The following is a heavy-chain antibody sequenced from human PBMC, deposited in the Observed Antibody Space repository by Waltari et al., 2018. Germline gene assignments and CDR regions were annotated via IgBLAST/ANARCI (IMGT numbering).Heavy chain of an antibody. J-gene: IGHJ4*02. CDR3: AKDAFGNTYLDF. Sequence: QVNLVESGGGVVQPGGYLRRSCATSGFTFTNFGMHWVRQAPGKGLGWVALIGFDGSDNVYADSVRGRVTSSRDNSARTLYLDMDSLRLDDTAMYYCAKDAFGNTYLDFWGQGTLVTVSS. V-gene: IGHV3-30*02. CDR2: IGFDGSDN. CDR1: GFTFTNFG. D-gene: IGHD2-2*02.